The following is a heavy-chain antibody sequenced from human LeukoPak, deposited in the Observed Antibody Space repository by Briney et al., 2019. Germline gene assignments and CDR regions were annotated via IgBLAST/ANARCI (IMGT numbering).Heavy chain of an antibody. Sequence: PGGSLRLSCAASGFTFSDYYMSWLRQAPGKGLEWVSYISSSGSTIYYADSVKGRFTISRDNAKNSLYLQMNSLRAEDTAVYYCARDQRSGGNYYCDDGGQGTLVTVSP. CDR1: GFTFSDYY. V-gene: IGHV3-11*01. J-gene: IGHJ4*02. D-gene: IGHD4-23*01. CDR2: ISSSGSTI. CDR3: ARDQRSGGNYYCDD.